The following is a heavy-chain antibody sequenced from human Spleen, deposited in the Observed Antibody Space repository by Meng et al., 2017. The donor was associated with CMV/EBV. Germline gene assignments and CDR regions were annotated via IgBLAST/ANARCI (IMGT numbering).Heavy chain of an antibody. D-gene: IGHD3-3*01. J-gene: IGHJ4*02. Sequence: GGSLRLSCAASGFTFSSYAMSWVRQAPGKGLEWVANIKQDGSEKYYVDSVKGRFTISRDNAKNSLYLQMNSLSAEDTAVYYCARYYDFWSGHYFDYWGQGTLVTVSS. CDR1: GFTFSSYA. CDR2: IKQDGSEK. CDR3: ARYYDFWSGHYFDY. V-gene: IGHV3-7*01.